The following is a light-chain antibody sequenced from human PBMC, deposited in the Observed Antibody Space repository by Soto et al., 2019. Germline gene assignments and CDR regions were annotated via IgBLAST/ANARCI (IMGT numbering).Light chain of an antibody. CDR1: SSDVGGYNY. V-gene: IGLV2-14*01. CDR3: NSYTTSSTLV. CDR2: EVT. Sequence: QSALTQPASVSGSPGQSITISCTGTSSDVGGYNYVSWYQQHPGKAPKLMIYEVTNLPSGISDRFSASKSGNTASLTISGLQAEDEADYYCNSYTTSSTLVFGGGTKLTVL. J-gene: IGLJ2*01.